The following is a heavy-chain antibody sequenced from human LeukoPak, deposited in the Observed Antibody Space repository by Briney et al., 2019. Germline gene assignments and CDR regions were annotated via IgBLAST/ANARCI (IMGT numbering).Heavy chain of an antibody. CDR3: ARFAPLVVPAAMNAFDI. J-gene: IGHJ3*02. CDR1: VGSISSGSYY. CDR2: IYSSGRT. Sequence: SQTLSLTPTVSVGSISSGSYYWSWIRQPAGEGLGCIGRIYSSGRTNYNPSLKSRVPISVNTSKNQFSLRLSSVTAADTAVYYCARFAPLVVPAAMNAFDIWGQGTMVTVSS. D-gene: IGHD2-2*01. V-gene: IGHV4-61*02.